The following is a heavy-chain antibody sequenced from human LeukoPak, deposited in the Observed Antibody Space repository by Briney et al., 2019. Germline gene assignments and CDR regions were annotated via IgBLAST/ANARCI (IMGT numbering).Heavy chain of an antibody. V-gene: IGHV1-69*13. CDR2: IIPIFGTA. CDR3: ARPDEAYYYYGMDV. CDR1: GGTFSSYA. J-gene: IGHJ6*02. Sequence: SVTVSCKASGGTFSSYAISWVRQAPGQGLEWMGGIIPIFGTANYAQKFQGRVTITADESTSTAYMELSSLRSEDTAVYYCARPDEAYYYYGMDVWGQGTTVTVSS.